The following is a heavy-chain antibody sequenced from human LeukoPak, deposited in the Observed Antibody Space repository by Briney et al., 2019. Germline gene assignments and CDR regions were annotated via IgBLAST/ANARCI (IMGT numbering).Heavy chain of an antibody. CDR2: IYPGDSDT. Sequence: LGESLKISCKGSGYSFTSYWIGWVRQMPGKGLEWMGIIYPGDSDTRYSPSFQGQVTISADKSISTAYLQWSSLKASDTAMYYCARRQYYYDSSGYRPDAFDIWGQGTMVTVSS. V-gene: IGHV5-51*01. CDR3: ARRQYYYDSSGYRPDAFDI. CDR1: GYSFTSYW. D-gene: IGHD3-22*01. J-gene: IGHJ3*02.